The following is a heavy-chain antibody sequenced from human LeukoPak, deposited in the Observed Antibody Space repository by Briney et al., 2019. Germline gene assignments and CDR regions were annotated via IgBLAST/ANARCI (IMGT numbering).Heavy chain of an antibody. CDR3: ARDRSVGATNSIYYYGMDV. D-gene: IGHD1-26*01. V-gene: IGHV1-69*13. Sequence: GASVKVSCKASGGTFSSYAISWVRQAPGQGLEWMGGIIPIFGTANYAQKFQGRVTITADESTSTAYMELSSLRSEDPAVYYCARDRSVGATNSIYYYGMDVWGQGTTVTVSS. CDR2: IIPIFGTA. J-gene: IGHJ6*02. CDR1: GGTFSSYA.